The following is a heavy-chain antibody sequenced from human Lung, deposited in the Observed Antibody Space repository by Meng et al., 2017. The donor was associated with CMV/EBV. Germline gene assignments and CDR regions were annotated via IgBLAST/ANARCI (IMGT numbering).Heavy chain of an antibody. D-gene: IGHD3-3*01. CDR1: GGSFSGYY. CDR3: AAQTAYYDFWSGYYDG. Sequence: YGGSFSGYYWSWIRQPPGKGLEWIGEINHSGSTNYNPSLKSRVTISVDTSKNQFSLKLSSVTAADTAVYYCAAQTAYYDFWSGYYDGWGQGTLVTVSS. CDR2: INHSGST. J-gene: IGHJ4*02. V-gene: IGHV4-34*01.